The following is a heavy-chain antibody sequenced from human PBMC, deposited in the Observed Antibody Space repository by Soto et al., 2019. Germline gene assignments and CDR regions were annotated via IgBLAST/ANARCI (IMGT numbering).Heavy chain of an antibody. J-gene: IGHJ6*02. CDR2: VYYSWSI. CDR3: AADRGARSHGHGLDV. D-gene: IGHD3-10*01. CDR1: GGSVNSGTYY. Sequence: QVQLQESGPGLVKPSETLSLTCTVSGGSVNSGTYYWTWIRQPPGGGLEWIGYVYYSWSINYNPSLQSRVSMSVDTSKNQFSLNLSSVTAADTAVYYCAADRGARSHGHGLDVWGQGTTVTVSS. V-gene: IGHV4-61*01.